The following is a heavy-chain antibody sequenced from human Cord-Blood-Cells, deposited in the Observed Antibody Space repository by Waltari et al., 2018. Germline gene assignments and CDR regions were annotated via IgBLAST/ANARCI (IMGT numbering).Heavy chain of an antibody. D-gene: IGHD6-13*01. Sequence: QVQLVQSGAEVKKPGASVKVSCKASGYTFTSYAMHWVRQAPGQRLEWMGWINAGNGNTKYSQKFQGRVTITRDTSASTAYMELSSLRSEDTAVYYCARGVDSSSWYYYYYGMDVWGQGTTVTVSS. V-gene: IGHV1-3*01. CDR1: GYTFTSYA. J-gene: IGHJ6*02. CDR3: ARGVDSSSWYYYYYGMDV. CDR2: INAGNGNT.